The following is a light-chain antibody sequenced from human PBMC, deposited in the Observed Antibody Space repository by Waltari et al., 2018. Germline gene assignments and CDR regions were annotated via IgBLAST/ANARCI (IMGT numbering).Light chain of an antibody. CDR1: QSISSW. CDR2: KAS. CDR3: QQYNSSPWT. Sequence: DIQMTQSPSTLSASVGDRVTITCRASQSISSWLAWYQQKPGKAPNLLIYKASTLEGGVPSRFIGSGSGTEFTLSISSLQPDDFATYYCQQYNSSPWTFGQGTRVEIK. V-gene: IGKV1-5*03. J-gene: IGKJ1*01.